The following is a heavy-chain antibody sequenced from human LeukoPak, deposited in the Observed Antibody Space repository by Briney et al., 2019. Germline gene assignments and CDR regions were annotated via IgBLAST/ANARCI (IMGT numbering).Heavy chain of an antibody. CDR1: GFTFSSYG. CDR3: AKDGLYGSGSYYYYYYYMDV. Sequence: GGSLRLSCAASGFTFSSYGMHRVRQAPGKGLEWVAFIRYDGSNEHYADSVKGRFTISRDNSKNTLFLQMNSLRTEDTAMYYCAKDGLYGSGSYYYYYYYMDVWGKGTTVTVSS. D-gene: IGHD3-10*01. V-gene: IGHV3-30*02. J-gene: IGHJ6*03. CDR2: IRYDGSNE.